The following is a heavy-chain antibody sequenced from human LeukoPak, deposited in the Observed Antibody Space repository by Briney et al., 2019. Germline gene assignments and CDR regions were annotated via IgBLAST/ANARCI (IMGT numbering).Heavy chain of an antibody. V-gene: IGHV3-23*01. CDR1: GFTFSSHA. J-gene: IGHJ4*02. Sequence: GGSLRLSCAASGFTFSSHAMSWVRQAPGKGLEWVAVISNSGSVTHYADSVKGRFTISRDNSKNTLYLQMNSLRTEDTAVYYCAKRGSSSSAFRTDFWGQGTLVTVSS. CDR2: ISNSGSVT. CDR3: AKRGSSSSAFRTDF. D-gene: IGHD6-6*01.